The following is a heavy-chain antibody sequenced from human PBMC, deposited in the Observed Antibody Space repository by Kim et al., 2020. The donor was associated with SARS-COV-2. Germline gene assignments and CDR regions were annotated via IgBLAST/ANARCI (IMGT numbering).Heavy chain of an antibody. V-gene: IGHV3-73*01. Sequence: GRFTISRDDSKNTAYLQMNSLKTEDTAVYYCTRLDDYDFWSGHNGNWFDPWGQGTLVTVSS. J-gene: IGHJ5*02. D-gene: IGHD3-3*01. CDR3: TRLDDYDFWSGHNGNWFDP.